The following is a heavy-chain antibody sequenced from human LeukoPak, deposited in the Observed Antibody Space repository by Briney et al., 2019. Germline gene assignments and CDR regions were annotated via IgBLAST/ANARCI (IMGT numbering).Heavy chain of an antibody. CDR1: GFTFGSHA. CDR2: IFGSGGSP. V-gene: IGHV3-23*01. D-gene: IGHD5-18*01. CDR3: GKTTVGYSSGQKPAWPVDY. Sequence: AGGFLRLSCEASGFTFGSHAMYWVRQAPGKGLEWVAGIFGSGGSPHYADSVKGRFTISRDNSRNTVYLQINSLRAEDTAVYYCGKTTVGYSSGQKPAWPVDYWGQGTLVTVSS. J-gene: IGHJ4*02.